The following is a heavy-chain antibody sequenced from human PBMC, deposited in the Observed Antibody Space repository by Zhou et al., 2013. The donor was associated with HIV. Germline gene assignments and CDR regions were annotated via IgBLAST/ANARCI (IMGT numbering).Heavy chain of an antibody. V-gene: IGHV1-8*02. J-gene: IGHJ4*02. CDR3: ARGFIAAAGTPPIHFDY. CDR2: MNPNSGNT. Sequence: QVQLLQSGSEMKKPGASVKVSCKTSGYTFTNYGISWVRQAPGQGLEWMGWMNPNSGNTGYARKFQGRLTMTTNTSISTAFMELRSLRSEDTAIYFCARGFIAAAGTPPIHFDYWGPGTVVTVSA. D-gene: IGHD6-13*01. CDR1: GYTFTNYG.